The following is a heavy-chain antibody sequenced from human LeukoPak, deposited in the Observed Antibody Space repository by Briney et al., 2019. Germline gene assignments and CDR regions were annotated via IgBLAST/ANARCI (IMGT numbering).Heavy chain of an antibody. CDR2: IYYSGST. J-gene: IGHJ1*01. V-gene: IGHV4-59*08. Sequence: PSETLSLTCTVSGGSISSYYWSWIRQPPGKGLEWIGYIYYSGSTNYNPSLNSRVTISVDTSKNQFSLKLSSVTAADTAVYYCATQPTDSSGAEYFQHWGQGTLVTVSS. CDR1: GGSISSYY. CDR3: ATQPTDSSGAEYFQH. D-gene: IGHD3-22*01.